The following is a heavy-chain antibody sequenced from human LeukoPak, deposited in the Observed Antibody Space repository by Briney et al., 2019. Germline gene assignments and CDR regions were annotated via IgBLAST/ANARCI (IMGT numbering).Heavy chain of an antibody. Sequence: SGGSLRLSCAASGFTFDDYGMSWVPQAPGKGLEWVIGIHWNGGSTGYADSVKGRFTISRDTAKNSLYLPMNSLRAEDTALYYCARVIVGATLDYWGQGTLVTVSS. CDR2: IHWNGGST. CDR3: ARVIVGATLDY. V-gene: IGHV3-20*04. D-gene: IGHD1-26*01. CDR1: GFTFDDYG. J-gene: IGHJ4*02.